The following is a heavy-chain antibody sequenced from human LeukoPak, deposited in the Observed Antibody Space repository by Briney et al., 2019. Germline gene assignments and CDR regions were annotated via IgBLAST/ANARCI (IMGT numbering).Heavy chain of an antibody. Sequence: GASVKVSCKASGGTFSIYAISWVRQAPGQGLEWMGGIIPIFGAANYEQKFQGRVTITADKSTSTAYMELSSLRSEDTAVYYCARGGYSYGYNGDYWGQGTLATVSS. CDR3: ARGGYSYGYNGDY. CDR2: IIPIFGAA. J-gene: IGHJ4*02. V-gene: IGHV1-69*06. D-gene: IGHD5-18*01. CDR1: GGTFSIYA.